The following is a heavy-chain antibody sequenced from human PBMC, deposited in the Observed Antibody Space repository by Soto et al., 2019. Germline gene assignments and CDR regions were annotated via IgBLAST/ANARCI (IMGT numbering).Heavy chain of an antibody. CDR3: VKGVAKITMVRGVPFDY. J-gene: IGHJ4*02. V-gene: IGHV3-64D*06. CDR1: GFTFSSYA. CDR2: ISSNGGST. D-gene: IGHD3-10*01. Sequence: GSLRLPCSASGFTFSSYAMHWVRQAAGKGLEYVSAISSNGGSTYYADSVKGRFTISRDNSKNTLYLQMSSLRAEDTAVYYCVKGVAKITMVRGVPFDYWGQGTLVTVYS.